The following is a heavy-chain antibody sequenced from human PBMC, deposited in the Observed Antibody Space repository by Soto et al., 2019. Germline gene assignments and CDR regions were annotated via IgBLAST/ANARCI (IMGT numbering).Heavy chain of an antibody. V-gene: IGHV4-31*03. CDR3: ARDIISSSSWPPPPHYYYYGMDV. CDR1: GGSISSGGYY. J-gene: IGHJ6*02. Sequence: SEALSLTCTVSGGSISSGGYYWSWIRQHPGKGLEWIGYIYYSGSTYYNPSLKSRVTISVDTSKNQFSLKLSSVTAADTAVYYCARDIISSSSWPPPPHYYYYGMDVWGQGTTVTVSS. D-gene: IGHD6-13*01. CDR2: IYYSGST.